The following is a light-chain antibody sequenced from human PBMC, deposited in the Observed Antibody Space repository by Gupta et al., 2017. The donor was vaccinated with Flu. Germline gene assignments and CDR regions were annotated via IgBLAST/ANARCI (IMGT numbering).Light chain of an antibody. Sequence: QSVTISCTGTSGDVGGYNYVSWYQQHPGKAPNLMIYEGSRRPSGVPDRFSASKSGSTASLTVSGLQAEDEADYYCGSYADGRYVFGTGTKVTVL. CDR1: SGDVGGYNY. CDR3: GSYADGRYV. J-gene: IGLJ1*01. CDR2: EGS. V-gene: IGLV2-8*01.